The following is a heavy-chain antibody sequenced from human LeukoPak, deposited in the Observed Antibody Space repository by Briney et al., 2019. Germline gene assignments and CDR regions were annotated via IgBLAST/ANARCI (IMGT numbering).Heavy chain of an antibody. V-gene: IGHV4-59*08. Sequence: NPSETLSLTCTVSGGSISSYYWSWIRQPPGKGLEWIGYIYHSGSTNYNPSLKSRVTISVDTSKNQFSLKLSSVTAADTAVYFCARQGGYQSPLVGWGQGTKVTVSS. D-gene: IGHD3-22*01. CDR2: IYHSGST. J-gene: IGHJ6*02. CDR3: ARQGGYQSPLVG. CDR1: GGSISSYY.